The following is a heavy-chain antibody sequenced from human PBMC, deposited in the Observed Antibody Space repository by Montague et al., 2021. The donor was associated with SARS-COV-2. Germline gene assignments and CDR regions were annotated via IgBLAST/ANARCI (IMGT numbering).Heavy chain of an antibody. Sequence: SLRLSCAASGFTFSSYEMHWVRQAPGKGLVWVSYISSSGSTIYYADSVKGRFTISRDNAKNSLYLQMNSLRAEDTAVYYCARGALWVVVVITAPINFDYWGQGTLVTVSS. D-gene: IGHD3-22*01. CDR3: ARGALWVVVVITAPINFDY. V-gene: IGHV3-48*03. CDR2: ISSSGSTI. CDR1: GFTFSSYE. J-gene: IGHJ4*02.